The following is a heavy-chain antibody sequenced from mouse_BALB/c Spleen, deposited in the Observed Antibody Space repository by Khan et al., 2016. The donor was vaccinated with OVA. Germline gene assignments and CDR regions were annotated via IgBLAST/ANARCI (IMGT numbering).Heavy chain of an antibody. CDR3: ARLAYYYDSEGFAY. CDR2: ISSGGSYT. CDR1: GFTFSTYG. Sequence: VKLMESGGDLVKPEGSLKLSCAASGFTFSTYGMSWVRQTPDKRLEWVATISSGGSYTYYPDSVQGRFTISRDNAKNTLYLQMSSLKSEDTAMFYCARLAYYYDSEGFAYWGQGTLVTVSA. D-gene: IGHD1-1*01. V-gene: IGHV5-6*02. J-gene: IGHJ3*01.